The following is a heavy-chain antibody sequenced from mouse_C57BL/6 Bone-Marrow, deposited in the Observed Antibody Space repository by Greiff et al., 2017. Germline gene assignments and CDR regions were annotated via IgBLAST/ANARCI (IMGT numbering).Heavy chain of an antibody. Sequence: QVQLQQSGAELVRPGTSVKMSCKASGYTFTNYWIGWAKQRPGHGLEWIGDIYPGGGYTNYNEKFKGKATLTADKSSSTAYMQFSSLTSEDSAIYYCARSSQYYLDYWGQGTTLTVSS. CDR3: ARSSQYYLDY. CDR1: GYTFTNYW. V-gene: IGHV1-63*01. D-gene: IGHD1-1*01. J-gene: IGHJ2*01. CDR2: IYPGGGYT.